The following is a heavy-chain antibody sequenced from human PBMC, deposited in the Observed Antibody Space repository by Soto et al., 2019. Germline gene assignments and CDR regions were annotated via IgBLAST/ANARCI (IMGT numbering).Heavy chain of an antibody. Sequence: SETLSLTCTVSGGSISIGGYYWSWIRQHPGKGLEWIGYIYYSGSTDYIPSLKSRVTISVDTSKNQFSLKLSSVTAADTAVYYCARGSPIVGEAFEIWGEGTMGTVSS. CDR3: ARGSPIVGEAFEI. D-gene: IGHD3-22*01. CDR2: IYYSGST. J-gene: IGHJ3*02. CDR1: GGSISIGGYY. V-gene: IGHV4-31*03.